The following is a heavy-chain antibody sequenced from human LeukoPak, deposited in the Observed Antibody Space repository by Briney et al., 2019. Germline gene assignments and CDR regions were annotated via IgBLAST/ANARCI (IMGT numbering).Heavy chain of an antibody. CDR3: ARRPGLERYYFDY. J-gene: IGHJ4*02. CDR1: GFTFSSYG. CDR2: ISYDGSNK. V-gene: IGHV3-30*03. Sequence: PGRSLRLSCAASGFTFSSYGMHWVRQAPGKGLEWVAVISYDGSNKYYADSVKGRFTISRDNSKNTLYLQMNSLRAEDTAVYYCARRPGLERYYFDYWGQGTLVTVSS. D-gene: IGHD1-1*01.